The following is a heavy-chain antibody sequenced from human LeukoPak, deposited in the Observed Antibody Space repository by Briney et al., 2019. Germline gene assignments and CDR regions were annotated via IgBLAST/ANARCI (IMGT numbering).Heavy chain of an antibody. CDR1: GYTFTSYG. D-gene: IGHD4-17*01. Sequence: ASVMVSCKASGYTFTSYGISWVRQAPGQGLEWMGWISAYNGNTNYAQKLQGRVTMTTDTSTSTAYMELRSLRSDDTAVYYCAASDYGDVFDYWGQGTLVTVSS. J-gene: IGHJ4*02. CDR2: ISAYNGNT. CDR3: AASDYGDVFDY. V-gene: IGHV1-18*04.